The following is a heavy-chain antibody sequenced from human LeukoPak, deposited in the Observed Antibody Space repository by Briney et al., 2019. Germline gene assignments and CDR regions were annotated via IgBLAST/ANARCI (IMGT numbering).Heavy chain of an antibody. CDR3: ARDYTGYFP. CDR1: GFTFSSYW. CDR2: IKTDGSEK. J-gene: IGHJ5*02. Sequence: GGSLRLSCEASGFTFSSYWMSWVRQAPGKGLEWVANIKTDGSEKYYVDSVKGRFTISRDNAKNSLYLQMNSLRAEDTAVYYCARDYTGYFPWGQGTLVIVSP. D-gene: IGHD3-9*01. V-gene: IGHV3-7*03.